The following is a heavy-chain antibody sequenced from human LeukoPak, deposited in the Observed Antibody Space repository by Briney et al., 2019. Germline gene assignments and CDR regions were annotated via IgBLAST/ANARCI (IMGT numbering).Heavy chain of an antibody. D-gene: IGHD5-18*01. J-gene: IGHJ4*02. V-gene: IGHV3-23*01. CDR3: AKGYSYGPSKYYFDY. CDR2: ISGSGGST. CDR1: GFTFSSYA. Sequence: PGGTLRLSCAASGFTFSSYAMSWVRQAPGKGLEGVSAISGSGGSTYYADSVKGRFTISRDNSKNTLYLQMNSLRAEDTAVYYCAKGYSYGPSKYYFDYWGQGTLVTVSS.